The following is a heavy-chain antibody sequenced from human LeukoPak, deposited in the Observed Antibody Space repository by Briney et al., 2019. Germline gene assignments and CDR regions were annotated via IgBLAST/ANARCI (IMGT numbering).Heavy chain of an antibody. CDR2: IIPIFGTA. V-gene: IGHV1-69*01. J-gene: IGHJ5*02. CDR3: ARDGGSRYFDWLSSDNWFDP. Sequence: SVKVSCKASGGTFSSYAISWVRQAPGQGLEWMGGIIPIFGTANYAQKFQGRVTITADESTSTAYMELSSLRSEDTAVYYCARDGGSRYFDWLSSDNWFDPWGQGTLVTVSS. CDR1: GGTFSSYA. D-gene: IGHD3-9*01.